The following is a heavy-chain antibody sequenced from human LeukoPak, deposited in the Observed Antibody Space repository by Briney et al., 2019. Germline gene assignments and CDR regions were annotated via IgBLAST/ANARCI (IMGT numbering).Heavy chain of an antibody. Sequence: GGSLRLSCAASGFSFTNNPMNWVRQAPGKGLEWISYIGGSGRTIFYADSVKGRFTISRDNAKNSLYLQMNSLRAEDTAVYYCVRDQANWAFGHWGQGTLVTVSS. CDR2: IGGSGRTI. D-gene: IGHD2-8*01. J-gene: IGHJ4*02. CDR3: VRDQANWAFGH. V-gene: IGHV3-48*01. CDR1: GFSFTNNP.